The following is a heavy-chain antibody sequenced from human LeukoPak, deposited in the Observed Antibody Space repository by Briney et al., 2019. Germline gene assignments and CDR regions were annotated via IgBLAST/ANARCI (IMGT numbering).Heavy chain of an antibody. Sequence: PGGSLRLSCAASGFTFDDYAMHWVRQAPGKGLEWVSGISWNSGSIGYADSVKGRFTISRDNAENSLYLQMNSLRAEDTALYYCAKDQQLGDYYYYYGMDVWGQGTTVTVSS. CDR1: GFTFDDYA. J-gene: IGHJ6*02. D-gene: IGHD6-13*01. CDR2: ISWNSGSI. V-gene: IGHV3-9*01. CDR3: AKDQQLGDYYYYYGMDV.